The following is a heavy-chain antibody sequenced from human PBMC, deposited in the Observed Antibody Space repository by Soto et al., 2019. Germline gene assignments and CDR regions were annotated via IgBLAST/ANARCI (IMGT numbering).Heavy chain of an antibody. Sequence: AASVKVSCKASGGTFSSYAISWVRQAPGQGLEWMGGIIPIFGTANYAQKFQGRVTITADESTSTAYMELSSLRSEDTAVYYCASHYYESGYYYYGMDVWGQGTTVTVSS. CDR3: ASHYYESGYYYYGMDV. D-gene: IGHD3-22*01. CDR1: GGTFSSYA. V-gene: IGHV1-69*13. CDR2: IIPIFGTA. J-gene: IGHJ6*02.